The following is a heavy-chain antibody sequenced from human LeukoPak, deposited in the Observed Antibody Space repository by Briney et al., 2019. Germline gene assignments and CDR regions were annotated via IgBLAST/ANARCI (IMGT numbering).Heavy chain of an antibody. CDR3: ARSRAWTALDI. CDR2: IKEHGFET. Sequence: GGPLRLSCAASGFTFTNYWMTWVRHAPGKAREWVANIKEHGFETYYVDSLRGRFTISRDNAKNSLYLQMNTLTGEDTALYYCARSRAWTALDIWGQGTLVTVSS. D-gene: IGHD1-1*01. V-gene: IGHV3-7*01. CDR1: GFTFTNYW. J-gene: IGHJ4*02.